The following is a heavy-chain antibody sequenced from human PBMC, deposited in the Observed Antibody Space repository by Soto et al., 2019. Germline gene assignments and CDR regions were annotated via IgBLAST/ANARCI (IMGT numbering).Heavy chain of an antibody. Sequence: EVRLVESGGGLVQPGGSLRLSCAASGFIVSSNYMTWVRQAPGKGLAWVSLLYSGGATHYAASVKGRFTISSHSSQNTLFLQMNSLRTEDTATYYCLRGRYGSQIHWGQGTKVTVSS. CDR1: GFIVSSNY. CDR3: LRGRYGSQIH. J-gene: IGHJ4*02. CDR2: LYSGGAT. V-gene: IGHV3-53*04. D-gene: IGHD3-10*01.